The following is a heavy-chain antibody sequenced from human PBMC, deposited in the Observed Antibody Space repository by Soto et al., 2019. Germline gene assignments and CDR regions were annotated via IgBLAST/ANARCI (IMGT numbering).Heavy chain of an antibody. CDR1: GYTFTGYY. CDR2: INPNSGGT. Sequence: ASVKVSCKASGYTFTGYYMHWVRQAPGQGLEWMGWINPNSGGTNYAQKFQGRVTMTRDTSISTAYMELSRLRSDDTAVYYCAREYCSSTSCRKYYYGMDVWGQGTTVTV. D-gene: IGHD2-2*01. CDR3: AREYCSSTSCRKYYYGMDV. V-gene: IGHV1-2*02. J-gene: IGHJ6*02.